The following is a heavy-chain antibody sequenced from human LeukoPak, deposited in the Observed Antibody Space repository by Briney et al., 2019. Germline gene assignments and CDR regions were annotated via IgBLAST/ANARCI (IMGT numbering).Heavy chain of an antibody. V-gene: IGHV4-59*08. CDR1: GGSISSYY. CDR3: ATNRPGSSSWWPRFDY. CDR2: IYYSGST. J-gene: IGHJ4*02. D-gene: IGHD6-13*01. Sequence: SETLPLTCTVSGGSISSYYWSWIRQPPGKGLEWIGYIYYSGSTNYNPSLKSRVTISVDTSKNQFSLKLSSVTAADTAVYYCATNRPGSSSWWPRFDYWGQGTLVTVSS.